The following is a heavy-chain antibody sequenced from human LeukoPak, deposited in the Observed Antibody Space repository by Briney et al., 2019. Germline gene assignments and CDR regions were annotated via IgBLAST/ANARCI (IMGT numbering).Heavy chain of an antibody. J-gene: IGHJ6*03. CDR2: IYYSGSA. D-gene: IGHD3-10*01. Sequence: SETLSLTCTISGGSISNYFWNWIRQPPGKGLEWIAYIYYSGSANYNPSLKSRVTISIDTSKSHFSLKLSSVTAADAAVYYCARSPWVRGVIAYMDVWGKGTTVTVSS. CDR1: GGSISNYF. CDR3: ARSPWVRGVIAYMDV. V-gene: IGHV4-59*01.